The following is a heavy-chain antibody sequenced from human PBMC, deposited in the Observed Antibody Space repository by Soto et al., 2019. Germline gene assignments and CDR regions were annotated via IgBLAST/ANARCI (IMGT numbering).Heavy chain of an antibody. CDR3: ASNPTVNNDYYDYMDV. CDR2: IYSGGST. D-gene: IGHD4-17*01. J-gene: IGHJ6*03. V-gene: IGHV3-66*01. CDR1: GFTFSSNY. Sequence: GGSLRLSCAASGFTFSSNYMSWVRQAPGKGLEWVSVIYSGGSTYYAAFAKGRFTISRENTNNTLYLQMNSLRAEDTAVYYGASNPTVNNDYYDYMDVWGKGTTVTVSS.